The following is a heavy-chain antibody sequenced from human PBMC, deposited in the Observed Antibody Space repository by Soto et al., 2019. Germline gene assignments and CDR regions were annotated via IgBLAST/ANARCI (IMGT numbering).Heavy chain of an antibody. CDR2: IWYDGSNQ. CDR1: GFNFRSSG. D-gene: IGHD4-17*01. Sequence: PGGSLRLSCAASGFNFRSSGMHWVLQAPGNGLEWVAVIWYDGSNQYYADSVKGRFTISRDNSKNTLYLQMNSLGAEDTAMYYCARDRGGLMTLVTSSWLDPWGQGTLVTVYS. J-gene: IGHJ5*02. CDR3: ARDRGGLMTLVTSSWLDP. V-gene: IGHV3-33*01.